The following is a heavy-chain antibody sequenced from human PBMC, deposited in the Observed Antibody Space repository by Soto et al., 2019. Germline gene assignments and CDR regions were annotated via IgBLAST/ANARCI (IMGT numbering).Heavy chain of an antibody. CDR2: IIPIFGTA. D-gene: IGHD3-3*01. CDR3: AADRPPYDFWSGYYSH. CDR1: GGTFSSYA. J-gene: IGHJ4*02. Sequence: SVKVSCKDSGGTFSSYAISWVRQAPGQGLEWMGGIIPIFGTANYAQKFQGRVTITRDMSISTAYMELSSLRSEDTAVYYCAADRPPYDFWSGYYSHWGQGTLVTVSS. V-gene: IGHV1-69*05.